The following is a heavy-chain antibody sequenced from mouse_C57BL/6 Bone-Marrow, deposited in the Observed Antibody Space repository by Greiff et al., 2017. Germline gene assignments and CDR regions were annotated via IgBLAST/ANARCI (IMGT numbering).Heavy chain of an antibody. J-gene: IGHJ4*01. CDR3: ARGWDYYTYYYSMDY. D-gene: IGHD1-1*01. V-gene: IGHV1-56*01. CDR2: IFPGRGST. Sequence: QVQLQQSGPELVRPGASVKISCKAPGYTFTSHWMQWVRQRPGQGLEWIGEIFPGRGSTYCNEKFKGKATLTGDTASSTAYMQLSSLTSEDSAVYFFARGWDYYTYYYSMDYWGQGTSLTVSS. CDR1: GYTFTSHW.